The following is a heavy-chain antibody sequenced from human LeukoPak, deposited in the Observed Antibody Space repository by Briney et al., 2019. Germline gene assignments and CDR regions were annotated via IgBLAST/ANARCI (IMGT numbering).Heavy chain of an antibody. V-gene: IGHV3-30-3*01. Sequence: GGSLRLSCAASGFTFSSYAMHWVRQAPGKGLGWVAVISYDGSNKYYADSVKGRFTISRDNSKNTLYLQMNSLRAEDTAVYYCARDPIEQLVYFDYWGQGTLVTVSS. CDR1: GFTFSSYA. D-gene: IGHD6-6*01. CDR3: ARDPIEQLVYFDY. J-gene: IGHJ4*02. CDR2: ISYDGSNK.